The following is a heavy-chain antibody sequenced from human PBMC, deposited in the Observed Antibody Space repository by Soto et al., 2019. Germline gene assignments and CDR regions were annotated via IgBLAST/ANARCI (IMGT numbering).Heavy chain of an antibody. CDR1: RYSFTSYW. Sequence: VESLKISCKGSRYSFTSYWIGWVRQMPGKGLEWMVIIYPGDSDTRYSPSFHVQVNISADKSISTAYLQWSSLKASDTAMYYCARAPGDYVWGSYRLNWFDPWGQGTLVTVSS. D-gene: IGHD3-16*02. CDR3: ARAPGDYVWGSYRLNWFDP. J-gene: IGHJ5*02. CDR2: IYPGDSDT. V-gene: IGHV5-51*01.